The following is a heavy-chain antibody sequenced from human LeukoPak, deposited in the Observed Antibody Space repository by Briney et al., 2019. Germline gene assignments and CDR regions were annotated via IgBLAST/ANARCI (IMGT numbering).Heavy chain of an antibody. CDR1: GYSISSGYY. Sequence: PSETLSLTCTVSGYSISSGYYWRWIRQPPGKGLEWIGSIYHSGSTYYNPSLKSRVTIPVDTSKNQFSLKLSSVTAADTAVYYCARILYYYHMDLWGKGTTVTVSS. CDR2: IYHSGST. V-gene: IGHV4-38-2*02. CDR3: ARILYYYHMDL. J-gene: IGHJ6*03.